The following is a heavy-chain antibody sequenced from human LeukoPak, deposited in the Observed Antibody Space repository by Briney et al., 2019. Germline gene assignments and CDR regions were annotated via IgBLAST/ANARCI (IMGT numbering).Heavy chain of an antibody. V-gene: IGHV3-23*01. Sequence: GGSLRLSCAASGFTSSSYAMSWVRQAPGKGLEWVAAINGTGSSTYYADSVKGRFTISRDNPKNTLHMQMKSLGAEQTAVYYCAKARGVQFDRYGNFDYWGQGTLVTVSS. CDR2: INGTGSST. CDR3: AKARGVQFDRYGNFDY. J-gene: IGHJ4*02. CDR1: GFTSSSYA. D-gene: IGHD2-21*02.